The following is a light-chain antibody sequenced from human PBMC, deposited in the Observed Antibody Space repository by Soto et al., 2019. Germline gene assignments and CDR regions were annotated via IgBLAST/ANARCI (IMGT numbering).Light chain of an antibody. V-gene: IGKV1-39*01. Sequence: DIQMTQSPSSLSASVGDRVTITCRASQTISSYLNWYQQKPGKAPNLLIYAASSLQSGVPSRFSGSGSGTDFTLTISRLQPEDFATYYCQQRYSTPVTFGQGTRLEIK. CDR1: QTISSY. J-gene: IGKJ5*01. CDR3: QQRYSTPVT. CDR2: AAS.